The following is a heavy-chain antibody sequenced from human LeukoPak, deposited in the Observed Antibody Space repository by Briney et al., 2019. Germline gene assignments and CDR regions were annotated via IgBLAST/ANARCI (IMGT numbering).Heavy chain of an antibody. D-gene: IGHD4-17*01. CDR1: GLTFRNYA. V-gene: IGHV3-23*01. CDR3: GKAAYGDYVNWFDP. CDR2: IAATSGST. Sequence: GGSLRLSCAASGLTFRNYAMNWVRQAPGKGLEWVSSIAATSGSTYYADSVKGRFTISRDNSKNTLYLQMNSLRAEDTALYYCGKAAYGDYVNWFDPWGQGTLVTVSS. J-gene: IGHJ5*02.